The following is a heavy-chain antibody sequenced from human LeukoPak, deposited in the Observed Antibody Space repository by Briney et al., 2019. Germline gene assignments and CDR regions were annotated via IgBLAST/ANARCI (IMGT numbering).Heavy chain of an antibody. V-gene: IGHV4-39*07. D-gene: IGHD3-22*01. J-gene: IGHJ3*02. CDR2: IYYSGST. CDR1: GGSISSYY. CDR3: ARDGRYYDSSGYYLDAFDI. Sequence: SETLSLTCTVSGGSISSYYWGWIRQPPGKGLEWIGSIYYSGSTYYNPSLKSRVTISVDTSKNQFSLKLSSVTAADTAVYYCARDGRYYDSSGYYLDAFDIWGQGTMVTVSS.